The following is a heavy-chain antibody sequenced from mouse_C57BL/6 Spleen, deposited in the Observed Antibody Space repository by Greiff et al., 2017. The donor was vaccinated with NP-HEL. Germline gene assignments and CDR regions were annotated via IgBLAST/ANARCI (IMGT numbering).Heavy chain of an antibody. CDR3: ARCGAAQATDY. V-gene: IGHV1-82*01. CDR2: IYPGDGDT. J-gene: IGHJ2*01. Sequence: QVQLKQSGPELVKPGASVKISCKASGYAFSSSWMNWVKQRPGKGLEWIGRIYPGDGDTNYNGKFKGKATLTADKSSSTAYMQLSSLTSEDSAVYFCARCGAAQATDYWGQGTTLTVSS. CDR1: GYAFSSSW. D-gene: IGHD3-2*02.